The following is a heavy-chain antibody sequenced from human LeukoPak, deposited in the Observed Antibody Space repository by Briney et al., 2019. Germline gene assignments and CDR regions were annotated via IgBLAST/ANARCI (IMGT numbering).Heavy chain of an antibody. CDR3: AKGSSPFDY. V-gene: IGHV3-23*01. D-gene: IGHD6-13*01. Sequence: GGSLRLSCAASGSTFSNYAMSWVRQAPGEGLEWVSAISANGGGTYYANSVKGRFTISRDNSKNTLYLQMNSLRAEDTAVYYCAKGSSPFDYWGQGTLITVSS. J-gene: IGHJ4*02. CDR2: ISANGGGT. CDR1: GSTFSNYA.